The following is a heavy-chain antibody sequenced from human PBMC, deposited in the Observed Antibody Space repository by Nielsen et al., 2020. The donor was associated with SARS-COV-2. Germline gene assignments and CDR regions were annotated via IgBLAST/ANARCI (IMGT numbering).Heavy chain of an antibody. D-gene: IGHD3-3*01. J-gene: IGHJ4*02. CDR2: INAYNGNA. Sequence: ASVKVSCKASGYTATDYFVHWVRQAPGQGLEWMGWINAYNGNAKYAQKLQGRVTMTTDTPTSTAYMEVRSLRADDTAVYYCARGVDSNVLRFLEWEYWGQGILVTVSS. CDR3: ARGVDSNVLRFLEWEY. CDR1: GYTATDYF. V-gene: IGHV1-18*04.